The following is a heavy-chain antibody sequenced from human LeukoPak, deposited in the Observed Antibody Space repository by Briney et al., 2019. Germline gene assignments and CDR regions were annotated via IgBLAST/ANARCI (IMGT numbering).Heavy chain of an antibody. J-gene: IGHJ3*02. CDR3: ARDRMEGAFDI. Sequence: GGSLRLSCAASGFTFSSYSMNWVRQAPWKGLEWVSSISSSSSYIYYADSVKGRFTISIGNAKNSLYLQMNSLRAEDTAVYYCARDRMEGAFDIWGQGTMVTVSS. V-gene: IGHV3-21*01. CDR1: GFTFSSYS. D-gene: IGHD1-1*01. CDR2: ISSSSSYI.